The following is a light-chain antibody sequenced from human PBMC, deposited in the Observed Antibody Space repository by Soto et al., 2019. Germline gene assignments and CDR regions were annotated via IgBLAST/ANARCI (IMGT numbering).Light chain of an antibody. Sequence: DIALTQSPVTLSLSPGDRATLSCRASQSVSSNLAWYQHKPGQAPRLLTYGASTRATGIPARFSGSGSGTEFTLTISSLQPEDFAVYYCQQYYNWPRTFGQGTKVDIK. CDR3: QQYYNWPRT. CDR2: GAS. CDR1: QSVSSN. J-gene: IGKJ1*01. V-gene: IGKV3-15*01.